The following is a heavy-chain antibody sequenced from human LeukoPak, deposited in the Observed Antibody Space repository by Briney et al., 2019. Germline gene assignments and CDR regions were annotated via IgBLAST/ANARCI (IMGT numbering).Heavy chain of an antibody. V-gene: IGHV1-2*02. D-gene: IGHD2-8*02. CDR2: INPNSGDT. J-gene: IGHJ4*02. CDR1: GYTFIGYF. Sequence: ASVKVPCRASGYTFIGYFMHWVRQAPGQGLEWMGWINPNSGDTNYAQKFKGRVTMTRDTSISAAYMELSSLRFDDTAVYYCSRAADVVLVPPSDDWGQGTLVTVSS. CDR3: SRAADVVLVPPSDD.